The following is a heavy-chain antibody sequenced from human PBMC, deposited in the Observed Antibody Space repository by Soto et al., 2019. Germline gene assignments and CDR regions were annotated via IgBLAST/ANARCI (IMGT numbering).Heavy chain of an antibody. D-gene: IGHD6-13*01. CDR2: MSYDGTKQ. CDR1: GFTFSTYG. Sequence: PGGSLRLSCAASGFTFSTYGMHWVRPAPGKGLEWVAAMSYDGTKQYYVDSVKGRFTISRDNSRNTLFLQLNSLRDEDTAVYYCAKEYGSTWIDHWGQGTPVTVSS. J-gene: IGHJ4*02. CDR3: AKEYGSTWIDH. V-gene: IGHV3-30*18.